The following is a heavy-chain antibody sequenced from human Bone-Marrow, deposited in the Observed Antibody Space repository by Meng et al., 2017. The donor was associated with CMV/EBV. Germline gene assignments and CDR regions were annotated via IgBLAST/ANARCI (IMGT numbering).Heavy chain of an antibody. CDR3: ARVRDIVVVSGAFDI. CDR2: ISSSSSYI. J-gene: IGHJ3*02. CDR1: GFTFSSYS. V-gene: IGHV3-21*04. D-gene: IGHD2-2*01. Sequence: GESLKISCAASGFTFSSYSMNWVRQAPGKGLEWVSSISSSSSYIYYADSVKGRFTISRDNAKNSLYLQMNSLRAEDTAVYYCARVRDIVVVSGAFDIWGQGTMVTVSS.